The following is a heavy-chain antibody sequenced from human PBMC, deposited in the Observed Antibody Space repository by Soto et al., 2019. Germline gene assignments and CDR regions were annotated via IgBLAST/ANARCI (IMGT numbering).Heavy chain of an antibody. Sequence: GGSLRLSCAASGFTFSSYGMHWVRQAPGKGLEWVAVISYDGSNKYYADSVKGRFTISRDNSKNTLYLQMNSLRAEDTAVYYCAKGDLDYGGNLHLYDAFDIWGQGTMVTVSS. J-gene: IGHJ3*02. CDR3: AKGDLDYGGNLHLYDAFDI. CDR1: GFTFSSYG. V-gene: IGHV3-30*18. CDR2: ISYDGSNK. D-gene: IGHD4-17*01.